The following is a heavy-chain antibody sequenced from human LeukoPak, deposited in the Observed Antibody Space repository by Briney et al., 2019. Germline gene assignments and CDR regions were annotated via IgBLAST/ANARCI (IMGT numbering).Heavy chain of an antibody. V-gene: IGHV3-53*05. CDR1: GFTVSSNY. Sequence: GGSLRLSCAASGFTVSSNYMSWVRQAPGKGLEWVSVIYSGGSTYYADSVKGRFTISRDNSKNTLYLQMNSLRAEDTAVYYCAKDDRSGQLVPLTTFDYWGQGTLVTVSS. CDR3: AKDDRSGQLVPLTTFDY. D-gene: IGHD6-13*01. CDR2: IYSGGST. J-gene: IGHJ4*02.